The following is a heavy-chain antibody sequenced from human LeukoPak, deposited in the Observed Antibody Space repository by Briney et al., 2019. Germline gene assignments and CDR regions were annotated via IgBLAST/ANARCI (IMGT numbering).Heavy chain of an antibody. CDR2: IWYDGSNK. V-gene: IGHV3-33*01. D-gene: IGHD3-16*01. Sequence: GGSLRLSCAASGFTFNSYGMHWVRQAPGKGLEWVAVIWYDGSNKYYAASVKGRFSISRDNSKNTLYLQMNSLRAEDTAVYYCARDRGSGTFQGGYFDYWGQGTLVTVSS. CDR1: GFTFNSYG. J-gene: IGHJ4*02. CDR3: ARDRGSGTFQGGYFDY.